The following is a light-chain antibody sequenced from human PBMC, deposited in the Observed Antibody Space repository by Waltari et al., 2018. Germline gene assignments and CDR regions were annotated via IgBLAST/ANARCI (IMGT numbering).Light chain of an antibody. Sequence: DIVMTQSPLSLPVTPGEPASISCRSSQSLLHRYGNNYLDWYLQKPGQSPQLLIYLGSNRASGVPDRFSGSGSGTDFTLKISRVEAEDVGVYYCMQSLQTLWTFGPGTKVEVK. CDR3: MQSLQTLWT. CDR1: QSLLHRYGNNY. V-gene: IGKV2-28*01. J-gene: IGKJ1*01. CDR2: LGS.